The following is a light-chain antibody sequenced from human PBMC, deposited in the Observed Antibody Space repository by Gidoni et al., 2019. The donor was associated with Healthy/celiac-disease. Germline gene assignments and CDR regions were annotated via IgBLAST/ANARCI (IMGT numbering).Light chain of an antibody. CDR2: GNS. CDR1: SSNIGAGYD. V-gene: IGLV1-40*01. J-gene: IGLJ2*01. CDR3: QSYDSSLSGEGV. Sequence: QSVLTPPPSVSGAPGQRVTISCTGSSSNIGAGYDVHWYQQLPGTDPKLLIYGNSNRPSGVPDRFSGSKSGTSASLAITGLQAEDEADYYCQSYDSSLSGEGVFGGGTKLTVL.